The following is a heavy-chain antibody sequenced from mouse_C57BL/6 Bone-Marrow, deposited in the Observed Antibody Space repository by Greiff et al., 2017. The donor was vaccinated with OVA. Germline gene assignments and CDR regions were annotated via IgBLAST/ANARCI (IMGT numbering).Heavy chain of an antibody. CDR3: ASSTVVARGYFDV. CDR1: GYTFTDYN. V-gene: IGHV1-22*01. CDR2: INPNNGGT. D-gene: IGHD1-1*01. Sequence: VQLQQSGPELVKPGASVKMSCKASGYTFTDYNMHWVKQSHGKSLEWIGYINPNNGGTSYNQKFKGKATLTVNKSSSTAYMELRSLTSEDSAVYYCASSTVVARGYFDVWGTGTTVTVSS. J-gene: IGHJ1*03.